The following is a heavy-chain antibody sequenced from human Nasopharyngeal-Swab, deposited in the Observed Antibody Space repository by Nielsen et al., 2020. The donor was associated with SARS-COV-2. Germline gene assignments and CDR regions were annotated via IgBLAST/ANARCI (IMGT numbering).Heavy chain of an antibody. CDR3: AKKYGDYVSGAFDI. D-gene: IGHD4-17*01. CDR2: ISYDGSNK. V-gene: IGHV3-30*18. CDR1: GFTFSSYG. J-gene: IGHJ3*02. Sequence: GGSLRLSCAASGFTFSSYGMHWVRQAPGKGLEWVAVISYDGSNKYYVDSVKGRFTISRDNSKNTLYLQMNSLRAEDTAVYYCAKKYGDYVSGAFDIWGQGTMVTVSS.